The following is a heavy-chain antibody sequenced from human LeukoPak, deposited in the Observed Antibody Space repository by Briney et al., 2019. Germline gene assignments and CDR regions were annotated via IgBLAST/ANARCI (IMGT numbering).Heavy chain of an antibody. CDR1: GFTFSSYV. CDR3: VKDVSGSWAFDY. Sequence: GGPLSLSCSASGFTFSSYVMHWVRQAPGKGLEYVSLSSSNGDNTFYADSVKGRFTISRDNSKNPLYLQMSSLRAEDTAVYSCVKDVSGSWAFDYWGQGTLVTVSS. D-gene: IGHD6-13*01. J-gene: IGHJ4*02. CDR2: SSSNGDNT. V-gene: IGHV3-64D*06.